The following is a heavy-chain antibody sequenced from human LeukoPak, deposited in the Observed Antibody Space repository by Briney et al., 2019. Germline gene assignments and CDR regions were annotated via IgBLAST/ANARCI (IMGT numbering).Heavy chain of an antibody. CDR3: ARDDYGGIDY. D-gene: IGHD4-17*01. CDR2: VGPSGART. J-gene: IGHJ4*02. V-gene: IGHV3-23*01. CDR1: GFTFSHHG. Sequence: PGGTLRLSCAASGFTFSHHGMNWVRQAPGKGLEWVSGVGPSGARTYYADSVKGRFTVSRDNSKNMVFLQMNSLRAEDTAVYYCARDDYGGIDYWGQGTLVTVSS.